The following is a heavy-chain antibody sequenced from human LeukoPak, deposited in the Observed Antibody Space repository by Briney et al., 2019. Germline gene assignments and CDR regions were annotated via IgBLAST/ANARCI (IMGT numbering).Heavy chain of an antibody. V-gene: IGHV1-69*05. D-gene: IGHD3-22*01. CDR3: ARALGSSGYYYVNWFDP. CDR1: GGTFSSYA. CDR2: IIPIFGTA. J-gene: IGHJ5*02. Sequence: ASVKVSCKASGGTFSSYAISWVRQAPGQGLEWIGGIIPIFGTANYAQKFQGRVTITTDESTSTAYMELSSLRSEDTAVYYCARALGSSGYYYVNWFDPWGQGTLVTVSS.